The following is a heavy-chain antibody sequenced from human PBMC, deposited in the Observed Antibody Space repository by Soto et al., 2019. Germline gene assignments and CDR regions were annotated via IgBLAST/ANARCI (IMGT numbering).Heavy chain of an antibody. V-gene: IGHV1-69*01. CDR2: IIPIFGTA. Sequence: QVQLVQSGAEVKKPGSSVKVSCKASGGTFSSYAISWVRQAPGQGLEWMGGIIPIFGTANYAQKFQGRVTITADESTSTADMELSSLRSEDTAVYYCAREGADYYDSSGYGVGYFDYWGQGTLVTVSS. D-gene: IGHD3-22*01. CDR1: GGTFSSYA. CDR3: AREGADYYDSSGYGVGYFDY. J-gene: IGHJ4*02.